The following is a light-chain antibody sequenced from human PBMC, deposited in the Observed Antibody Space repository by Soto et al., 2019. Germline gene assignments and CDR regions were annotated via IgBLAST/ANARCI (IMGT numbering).Light chain of an antibody. V-gene: IGKV3-15*01. J-gene: IGKJ4*01. CDR3: QPYNNWPLT. Sequence: EMVMTQSPATLSVSPGERATLSCGASQSVSTNYLAWYQQKPGQTPRLLIYDTSTRATGVPTRFSGSRSGAEFTLTINSLQSEDFAVYYCQPYNNWPLTFGGGTKVDIK. CDR2: DTS. CDR1: QSVSTN.